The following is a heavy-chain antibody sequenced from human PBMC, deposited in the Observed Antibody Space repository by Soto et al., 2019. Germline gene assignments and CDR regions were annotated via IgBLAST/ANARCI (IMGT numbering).Heavy chain of an antibody. Sequence: LRLSCAASGFTFSSYAMSWVRQAPGKGLEWVSAISGGGGSTYYADSVKGRFTISRDNSKNTLYLHMNSLRAEDTAIYYCAKDQPYGSGELDYYYGMDVWGQGTTVTVSS. CDR1: GFTFSSYA. CDR2: ISGGGGST. CDR3: AKDQPYGSGELDYYYGMDV. V-gene: IGHV3-23*01. J-gene: IGHJ6*02. D-gene: IGHD3-10*01.